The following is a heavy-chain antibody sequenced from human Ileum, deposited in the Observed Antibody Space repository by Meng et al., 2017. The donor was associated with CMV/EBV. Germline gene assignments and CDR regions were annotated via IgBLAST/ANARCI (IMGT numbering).Heavy chain of an antibody. CDR1: GFTFSDYY. V-gene: IGHV3-11*04. CDR2: ISSSGSTI. D-gene: IGHD3-3*01. J-gene: IGHJ4*02. CDR3: ARDRSRFDFWSGYPDY. Sequence: GESLKISCAASGFTFSDYYMSWIRQAPGKGLEWVSYISSSGSTIYYADSVKGRFNISRDNAKNSLYLQMNSLRAEDTAVYYCARDRSRFDFWSGYPDYWGQGTLVTVSS.